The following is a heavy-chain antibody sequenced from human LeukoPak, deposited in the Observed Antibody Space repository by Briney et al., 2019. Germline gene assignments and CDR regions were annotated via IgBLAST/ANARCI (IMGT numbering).Heavy chain of an antibody. V-gene: IGHV1-18*01. CDR2: ISAYNGNT. CDR3: ARDPPGYWAAMVWTVSGYFDL. CDR1: GYTFTSYG. J-gene: IGHJ2*01. D-gene: IGHD5-18*01. Sequence: GASVKVSCKASGYTFTSYGISWVRQAPGQGLEWMGWISAYNGNTNYAQKLQGRVTMTTDTSTSTAYMELRSLRSDDTAVYYCARDPPGYWAAMVWTVSGYFDLWGRGTLVTVSS.